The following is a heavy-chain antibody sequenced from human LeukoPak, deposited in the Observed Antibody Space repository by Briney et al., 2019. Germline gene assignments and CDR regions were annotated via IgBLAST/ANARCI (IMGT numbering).Heavy chain of an antibody. CDR2: IKQDGSEK. CDR3: ARDRLYGPPDY. D-gene: IGHD4-17*01. CDR1: GFIFSSYW. V-gene: IGHV3-7*01. J-gene: IGHJ4*02. Sequence: GGSLRLSCAASGFIFSSYWMSWVRQAPGKGLEWVASIKQDGSEKYYVDSVKGRFTISRDNAKHSLYLQMNSLRAEDTAVYYCARDRLYGPPDYWGQGTLVTVSS.